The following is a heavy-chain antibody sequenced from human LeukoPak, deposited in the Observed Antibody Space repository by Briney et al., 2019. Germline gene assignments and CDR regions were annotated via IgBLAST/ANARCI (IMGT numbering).Heavy chain of an antibody. D-gene: IGHD3-9*01. Sequence: PGGSLRLSCAASGFTFSSDHMNWVRQAPGKGLEWLSYIHSTSGSIHYADSVKGRFTISRDNARNSPYLQMNSLRAEDTAVYYCSRVVQDVTGADYWGQGTLVIVSS. CDR2: IHSTSGSI. CDR1: GFTFSSDH. J-gene: IGHJ4*02. V-gene: IGHV3-48*01. CDR3: SRVVQDVTGADY.